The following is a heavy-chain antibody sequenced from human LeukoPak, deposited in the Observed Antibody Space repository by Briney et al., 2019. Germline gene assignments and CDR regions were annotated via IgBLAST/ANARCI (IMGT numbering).Heavy chain of an antibody. J-gene: IGHJ4*02. Sequence: NTSETLSLTCTVSGGSISSSSYYWGWIRQPPGKGLEWIGSIYYSGSTYYNPSLKSRVTISVDTSKNQFSLKLSSVTAADTAVYYCARRSYGDYVSYFDYWGLGTLVTVSS. CDR1: GGSISSSSYY. CDR2: IYYSGST. V-gene: IGHV4-39*01. D-gene: IGHD4-17*01. CDR3: ARRSYGDYVSYFDY.